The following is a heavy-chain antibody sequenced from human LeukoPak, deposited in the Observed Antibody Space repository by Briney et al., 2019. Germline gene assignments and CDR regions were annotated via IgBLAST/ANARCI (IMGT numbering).Heavy chain of an antibody. J-gene: IGHJ4*02. V-gene: IGHV4-4*02. CDR1: IDSTSGNY. CDR3: ATEILGAPTPGAY. D-gene: IGHD2-8*02. CDR2: VHRSGRT. Sequence: PSETLSLTCAVSIDSTSGNYWSWVRQSPGKGLEWIGEVHRSGRTNYMPSLKSRVTISIDKSRDQISLDLTSVTAADTAVYYCATEILGAPTPGAYWGQGTLVTVSS.